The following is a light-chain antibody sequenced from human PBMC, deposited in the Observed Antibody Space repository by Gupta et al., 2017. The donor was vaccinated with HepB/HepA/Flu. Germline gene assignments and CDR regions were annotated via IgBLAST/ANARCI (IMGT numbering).Light chain of an antibody. J-gene: IGLJ3*02. CDR1: SSNIGSNT. Sequence: QSVLTQPPSASGTPGQTVPISCSGSSSNIGSNTVNWYQQLQGTATKLLSDSNNQRPAGVPDRFAGSKSGTSASMAISGLQSEDEAYYYCAAWDDSLNAVFGGGTKLTVL. CDR2: SNN. V-gene: IGLV1-44*01. CDR3: AAWDDSLNAV.